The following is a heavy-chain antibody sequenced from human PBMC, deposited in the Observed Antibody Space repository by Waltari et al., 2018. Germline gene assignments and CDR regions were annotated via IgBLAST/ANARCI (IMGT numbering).Heavy chain of an antibody. V-gene: IGHV4-4*02. J-gene: IGHJ4*02. Sequence: QVQLQESGPGLVKPSGTLSLTCAVPGGPISSSTWLRWVRQPPGKGLEWIGEIYHSGSTNYNPSLKSRVTISVDKSKNQFSLKLSSVTAADTAVYYCARDGAAGRYFDYWGQGTLVTVSS. CDR2: IYHSGST. CDR3: ARDGAAGRYFDY. D-gene: IGHD6-13*01. CDR1: GGPISSSTW.